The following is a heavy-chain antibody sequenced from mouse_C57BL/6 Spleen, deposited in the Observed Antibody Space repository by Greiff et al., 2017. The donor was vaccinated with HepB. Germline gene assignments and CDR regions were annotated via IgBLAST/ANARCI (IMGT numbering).Heavy chain of an antibody. V-gene: IGHV5-9*01. Sequence: EVMLVESGGGLVKPGGSLKLSCAASGFTFSSYTMSWVRQTPEKRLEWVATISGGGGNTYYPDSVKGRFTISRDNAKNTLYLQMSSLRSEDTALYYCARHRISYFDYWGQGTTLTVSS. J-gene: IGHJ2*01. CDR1: GFTFSSYT. CDR2: ISGGGGNT. CDR3: ARHRISYFDY.